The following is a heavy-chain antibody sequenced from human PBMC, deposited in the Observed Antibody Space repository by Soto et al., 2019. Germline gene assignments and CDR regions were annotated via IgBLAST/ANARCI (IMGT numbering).Heavy chain of an antibody. CDR3: ARPASFIALAGGGSFDY. J-gene: IGHJ4*02. Sequence: QLQLQESGPGLVKPSETLSLTCTVSGGSISSSSYYWGWIRQPPGKGLEWIGSIYYSGSTYYNPSLKSRVTKSVARAKTQSTPKLILVTAANAASDYCARPASFIALAGGGSFDYWGQGTLVTVSS. CDR1: GGSISSSSYY. CDR2: IYYSGST. D-gene: IGHD6-19*01. V-gene: IGHV4-39*01.